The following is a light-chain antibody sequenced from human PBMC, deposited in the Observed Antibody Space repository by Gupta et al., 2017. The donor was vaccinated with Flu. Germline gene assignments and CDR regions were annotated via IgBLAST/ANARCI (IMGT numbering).Light chain of an antibody. J-gene: IGKJ4*01. CDR1: KTIGSY. CDR2: SAS. Sequence: DIQMTPSPSSLSASVGDRVTITCRTSKTIGSYLNWYQHKEGKAPKLLIYSASSLQGGVPSRFRGTASGTDFTLTISSLQPDDFATSYCQQSDVTALTFGGGTKLEV. CDR3: QQSDVTALT. V-gene: IGKV1-39*01.